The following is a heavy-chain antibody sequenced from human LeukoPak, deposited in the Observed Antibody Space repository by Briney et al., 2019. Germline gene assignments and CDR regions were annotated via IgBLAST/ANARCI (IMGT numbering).Heavy chain of an antibody. CDR3: ARGSSPVPAAILSYYYYYYMDV. V-gene: IGHV1-2*02. Sequence: ASVKVSCKASGYTFTGYYMHWVRQAPGQGLEWMGWINPNSGGTNYAQKFQGRVTMTRDTSISTAYMELSRLRSDDTAVYYCARGSSPVPAAILSYYYYYYMDVWGKGTTVTISS. CDR2: INPNSGGT. D-gene: IGHD2-2*01. J-gene: IGHJ6*03. CDR1: GYTFTGYY.